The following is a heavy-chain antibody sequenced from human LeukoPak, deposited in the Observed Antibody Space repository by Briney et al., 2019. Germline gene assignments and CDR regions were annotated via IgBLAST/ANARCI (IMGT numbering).Heavy chain of an antibody. D-gene: IGHD6-13*01. CDR3: AMTIAAIALRYYYMDV. J-gene: IGHJ6*03. V-gene: IGHV1-8*01. Sequence: ASVKVSCKASGYTFTSYDINWVRQATGQGLEWMGWMNPNSGNTGYAQKFQGRVTMTRNTSISTAYMELSSLRSEDTAVYYCAMTIAAIALRYYYMDVWGKGTTVTVSS. CDR2: MNPNSGNT. CDR1: GYTFTSYD.